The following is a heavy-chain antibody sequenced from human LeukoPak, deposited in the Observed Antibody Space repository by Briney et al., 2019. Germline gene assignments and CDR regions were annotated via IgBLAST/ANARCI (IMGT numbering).Heavy chain of an antibody. CDR3: ATTEPDYGDYVDGNY. CDR2: ISSSGSTI. CDR1: GFTFSSYE. J-gene: IGHJ4*02. D-gene: IGHD4-17*01. V-gene: IGHV3-48*03. Sequence: SGGSLRLSCAASGFTFSSYEMNWVRQAPGKGLEWVSYISSSGSTIYYADSVKGRFTISRDNAKNSLYLQMNSLRAEDTAVYYCATTEPDYGDYVDGNYWGQGTLVTVSS.